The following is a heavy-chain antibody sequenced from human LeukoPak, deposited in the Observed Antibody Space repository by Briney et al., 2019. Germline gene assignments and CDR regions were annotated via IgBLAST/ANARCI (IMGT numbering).Heavy chain of an antibody. Sequence: GRSRRLSCAASGFTFSSYGMHRVRQAPGKGLEWVAVIWYDGSNKYYADSVKGRFTISRDNSKNTLYLQMNSLRAEDTAVYYCAKDLGSGKSYYYYMDVWGKGTTVTVSS. CDR3: AKDLGSGKSYYYYMDV. D-gene: IGHD2-15*01. CDR1: GFTFSSYG. J-gene: IGHJ6*03. CDR2: IWYDGSNK. V-gene: IGHV3-33*06.